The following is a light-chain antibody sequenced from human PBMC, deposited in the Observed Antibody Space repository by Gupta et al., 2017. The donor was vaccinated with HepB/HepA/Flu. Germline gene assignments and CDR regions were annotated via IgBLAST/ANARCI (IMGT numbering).Light chain of an antibody. CDR2: AAS. V-gene: IGKV3-20*01. J-gene: IGKJ1*01. CDR3: QQYGSSPSGT. Sequence: ELVLTQSPGPLSLSPGERATLSCRASQSVHNSYLAWYQHKPGQAPRLLMYAASRRPTGSPDRFSGSGSGTDFTLTISRLEAEDFGVYYCQQYGSSPSGTFGQGTRVEIK. CDR1: QSVHNSY.